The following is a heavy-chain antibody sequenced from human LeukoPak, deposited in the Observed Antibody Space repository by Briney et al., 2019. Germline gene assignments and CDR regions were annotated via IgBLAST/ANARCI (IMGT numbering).Heavy chain of an antibody. J-gene: IGHJ6*03. V-gene: IGHV4-34*01. CDR3: ARRAGGFRQQLPYYYYMDV. CDR1: GASFSGYY. Sequence: SETLSLTCAVYGASFSGYYWSWIRQPPGKGLEWVGEINHSGSTNYNPSLKSRVTISVDTSKNQFSLKLSSVTAADTAVYYCARRAGGFRQQLPYYYYMDVWGKGTTVTVSS. CDR2: INHSGST. D-gene: IGHD6-13*01.